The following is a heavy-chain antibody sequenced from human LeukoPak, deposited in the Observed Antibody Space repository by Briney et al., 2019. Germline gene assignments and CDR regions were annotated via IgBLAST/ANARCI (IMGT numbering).Heavy chain of an antibody. CDR2: FDPEDGET. CDR1: GYTLTELS. Sequence: GASVKVSCKVSGYTLTELSMHWVRQAPGKGLEWMGGFDPEDGETIYAQKFQGRVTMTEDTSTDTAYMELSSLRSEDTAVYYCARRVAAAGSTGLRYIDVWGKGTTVTVSS. V-gene: IGHV1-24*01. CDR3: ARRVAAAGSTGLRYIDV. J-gene: IGHJ6*03. D-gene: IGHD6-13*01.